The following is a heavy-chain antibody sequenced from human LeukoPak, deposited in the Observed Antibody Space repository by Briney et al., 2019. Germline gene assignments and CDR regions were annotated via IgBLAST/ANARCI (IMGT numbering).Heavy chain of an antibody. V-gene: IGHV4-39*01. CDR2: IYYSGST. CDR3: ARLRYRRPLDY. CDR1: GGSISSSSYY. J-gene: IGHJ4*02. D-gene: IGHD2-15*01. Sequence: ASETLSLTCTFSGGSISSSSYYWGWIRQPPGKGLEWIGSIYYSGSTYYNPSLKSRVTISVDTSKNQYSLKLSSVTAADTAVYYCARLRYRRPLDYWGQGTLVTVSS.